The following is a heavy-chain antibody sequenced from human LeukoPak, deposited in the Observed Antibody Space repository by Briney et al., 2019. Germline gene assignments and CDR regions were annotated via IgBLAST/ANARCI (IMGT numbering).Heavy chain of an antibody. CDR3: ARWSRGGYNFDY. V-gene: IGHV4-30-4*01. CDR2: INYSGST. CDR1: GGSISSGDYY. D-gene: IGHD5-24*01. J-gene: IGHJ4*02. Sequence: SETLSLTCTVSGGSISSGDYYWSWIRQPPGKGLEWIGYINYSGSTYYNPSLKSRVTISVDTSKNKFSLKLSSVTAADTAVYYCARWSRGGYNFDYWGQGTLVTVSS.